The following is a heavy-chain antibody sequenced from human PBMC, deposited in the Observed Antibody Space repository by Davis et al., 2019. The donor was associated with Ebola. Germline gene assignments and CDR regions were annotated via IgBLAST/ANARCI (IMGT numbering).Heavy chain of an antibody. V-gene: IGHV3-53*01. Sequence: GESLKISCAASGFTVSSNYMSWVRQAPGKGLEWVSVIYSGGSTYYADSVKGRFTIYRDNSKNTLYLQMNSLRAEDTAVYYCARDQRLFTSVPATYYYYGMDVWGQGTTVTVSS. D-gene: IGHD2/OR15-2a*01. J-gene: IGHJ6*02. CDR2: IYSGGST. CDR1: GFTVSSNY. CDR3: ARDQRLFTSVPATYYYYGMDV.